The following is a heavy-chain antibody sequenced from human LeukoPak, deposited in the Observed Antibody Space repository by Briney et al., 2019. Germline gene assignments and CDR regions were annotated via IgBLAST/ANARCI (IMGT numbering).Heavy chain of an antibody. D-gene: IGHD2-15*01. CDR3: ARGPYCGGGTCYTLGAFDI. V-gene: IGHV3-21*01. Sequence: GGSLRLSCAASGFTFDTYAMIWVRQAPGKGLEWVSSINNVASHIYYAGSVRGRFTISRDNAKNSVYLQMNSLRAEDTAVYYCARGPYCGGGTCYTLGAFDIWGQGTVASVSS. CDR1: GFTFDTYA. J-gene: IGHJ3*02. CDR2: INNVASHI.